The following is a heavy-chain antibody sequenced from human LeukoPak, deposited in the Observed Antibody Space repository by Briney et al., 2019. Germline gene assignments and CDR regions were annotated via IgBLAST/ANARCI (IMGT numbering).Heavy chain of an antibody. V-gene: IGHV1-69*13. CDR2: IIPIFGTA. Sequence: GASVKVSCKASGGTFSSYAISWVRQAPGQGLEWMGGIIPIFGTANYAQKFQGRVTITADESTSTAYMELSSLRSEDTAVYYCASYSSSFLDYYYGMDVWGQGTTVTVSS. CDR3: ASYSSSFLDYYYGMDV. D-gene: IGHD6-6*01. CDR1: GGTFSSYA. J-gene: IGHJ6*02.